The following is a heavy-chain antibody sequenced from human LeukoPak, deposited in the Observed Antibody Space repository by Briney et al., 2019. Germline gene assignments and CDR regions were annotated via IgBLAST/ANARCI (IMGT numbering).Heavy chain of an antibody. CDR1: GFTFSSYW. D-gene: IGHD3-3*01. CDR3: ARGGAIFGVDFDY. V-gene: IGHV3-7*01. CDR2: IKQDGSEK. J-gene: IGHJ4*02. Sequence: PGGSLRLSCAASGFTFSSYWMSWVRQAPGKGLEWVANIKQDGSEKYYVDSAKGRFTISRDNAKNSLYLQMNSLRAEDTAVYYCARGGAIFGVDFDYWGQGTLVTVSS.